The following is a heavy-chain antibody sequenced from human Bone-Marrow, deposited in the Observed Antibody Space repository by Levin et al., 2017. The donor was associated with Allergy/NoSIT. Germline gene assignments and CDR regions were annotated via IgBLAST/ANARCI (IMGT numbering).Heavy chain of an antibody. CDR3: ARLRITVIGGVRNWFDP. CDR1: GGSIVGAGYS. CDR2: IFHSGGT. J-gene: IGHJ5*02. D-gene: IGHD3-10*01. V-gene: IGHV4-30-2*01. Sequence: SETLSLTCAVSGGSIVGAGYSWSWIRQAPGMGLEWIGYIFHSGGTYFNPSFESRVTMSLDRSHNHFSLQLRSVTAADTAVYFCARLRITVIGGVRNWFDPWGQGSLVAVSS.